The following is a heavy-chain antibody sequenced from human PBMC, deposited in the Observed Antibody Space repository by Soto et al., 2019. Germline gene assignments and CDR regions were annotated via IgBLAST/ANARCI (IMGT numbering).Heavy chain of an antibody. CDR3: ARAEELERPYYYYYYYMDV. V-gene: IGHV4-59*01. CDR1: GGSISSYY. J-gene: IGHJ6*03. CDR2: IYYSGST. D-gene: IGHD1-1*01. Sequence: SETLSLTCTVSGGSISSYYWSWIWQPPGKGLEWIGYIYYSGSTNYNPSLKSRVTISVDTSKNQFSLKLSSVTAADTAVYYCARAEELERPYYYYYYYMDVWGKGTTVTVSS.